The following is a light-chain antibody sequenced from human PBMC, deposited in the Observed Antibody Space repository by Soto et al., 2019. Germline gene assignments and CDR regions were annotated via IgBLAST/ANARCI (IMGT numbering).Light chain of an antibody. CDR3: HQYGSSPPYT. CDR2: GSS. CDR1: QSVSNNY. V-gene: IGKV3-20*01. J-gene: IGKJ2*01. Sequence: EIVLTQSPGTLYLSPGERATLSCRASQSVSNNYIAWFQQKPGQAPRLLIFGSSDRATGIPDRFSGSGSGTDFTLTISRLEPEDFAVYYCHQYGSSPPYTFGQGTYLEIK.